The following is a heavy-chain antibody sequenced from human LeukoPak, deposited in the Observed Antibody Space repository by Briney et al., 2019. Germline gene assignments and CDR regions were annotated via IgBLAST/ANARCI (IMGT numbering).Heavy chain of an antibody. D-gene: IGHD3-10*01. V-gene: IGHV3-30*02. CDR1: GFTFDCCG. Sequence: GGSLRLSCAASGFTFDCCGMHWVRQAPGKGLEWVAFIRNVGNDKYYADSVKGRFFISRDNAKNSLYLQMNSLRAEDTAVYYCARVGTYYYGSGSYSWWFDPWGQGTLVTVSS. CDR2: IRNVGNDK. J-gene: IGHJ5*02. CDR3: ARVGTYYYGSGSYSWWFDP.